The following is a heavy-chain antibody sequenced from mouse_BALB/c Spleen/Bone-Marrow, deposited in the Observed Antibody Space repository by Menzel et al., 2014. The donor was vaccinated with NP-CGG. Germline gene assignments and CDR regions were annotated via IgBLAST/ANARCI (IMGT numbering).Heavy chain of an antibody. Sequence: QVQLQQSGAELVKPGTSVKLSCEASGYTFTSYYIYWVKRRPGQGLKWIGEINPSNGGTNFNEKFESKATLTVDKSSSTAYMQLSSLTSEDSAVYYCTRLSLLRGYFDYWGQGTTLTVSS. D-gene: IGHD1-2*01. CDR1: GYTFTSYY. CDR3: TRLSLLRGYFDY. J-gene: IGHJ2*01. V-gene: IGHV1S81*02. CDR2: INPSNGGT.